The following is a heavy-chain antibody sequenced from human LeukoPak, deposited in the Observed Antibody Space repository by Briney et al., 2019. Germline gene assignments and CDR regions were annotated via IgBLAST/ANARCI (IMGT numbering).Heavy chain of an antibody. Sequence: KPSETLSLTCAVYGGPFSGYYWSWIRQPPGKGLEWIGEINHNGSANYNPSLKSRVTISVDMSKNQFSLKLSSVTAADTAVYYCARARGDYYDSSGYYSAFDYWGQGTLVTVSS. CDR1: GGPFSGYY. D-gene: IGHD3-22*01. CDR2: INHNGSA. V-gene: IGHV4-34*01. CDR3: ARARGDYYDSSGYYSAFDY. J-gene: IGHJ4*02.